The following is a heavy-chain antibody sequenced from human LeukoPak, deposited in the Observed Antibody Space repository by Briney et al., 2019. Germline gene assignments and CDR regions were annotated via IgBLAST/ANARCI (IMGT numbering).Heavy chain of an antibody. Sequence: PGGSLRLSCAASGFTFSSYAMSWVRQAPGKGLEWVSAISGCGGSTYYADSVKGRFTMSRDNSKNKLYLQMNSLRAEDTAVYYCAKGAGTSKIGSFGYWGQGTLVTVSS. CDR3: AKGAGTSKIGSFGY. CDR2: ISGCGGST. V-gene: IGHV3-23*01. D-gene: IGHD1-7*01. J-gene: IGHJ4*02. CDR1: GFTFSSYA.